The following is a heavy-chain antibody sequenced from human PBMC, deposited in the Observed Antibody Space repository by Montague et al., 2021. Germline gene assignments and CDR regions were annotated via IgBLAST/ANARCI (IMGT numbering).Heavy chain of an antibody. CDR2: VFYSWAT. V-gene: IGHV4-59*01. CDR1: GDSFNGWY. D-gene: IGHD3-22*01. Sequence: SETLSLTCSVSGDSFNGWYWSWIRQPPGKGLEWIGSVFYSWATNYNPSLKSRVTMSADTSKNQASLKVNSVTAADTAVYYCARQGFYESCGFFSWGLGNLGTGSS. CDR3: ARQGFYESCGFFS. J-gene: IGHJ4*01.